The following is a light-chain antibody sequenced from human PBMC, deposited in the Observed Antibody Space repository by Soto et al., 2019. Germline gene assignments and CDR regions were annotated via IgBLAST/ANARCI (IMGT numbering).Light chain of an antibody. CDR3: ASYTRTTTLV. CDR2: DVN. V-gene: IGLV2-14*01. CDR1: SSDVGGYHY. Sequence: QSALTQPASVSGSPGQSITISCTGSSSDVGGYHYVSWYQHHPGKAPKLVIYDVNNRPSGISYRFSGSKSGNTASLTISGLQAEDEADYYCASYTRTTTLVFGGGTKLTVL. J-gene: IGLJ2*01.